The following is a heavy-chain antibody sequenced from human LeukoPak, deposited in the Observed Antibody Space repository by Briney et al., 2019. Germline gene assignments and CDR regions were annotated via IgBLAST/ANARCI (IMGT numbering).Heavy chain of an antibody. J-gene: IGHJ3*01. CDR2: IRRKRNGYTT. Sequence: GGSLRLSCAASGFTFSDYILDWVRQAPGKGLEWVGRIRRKRNGYTTEYAASVKGRFTISRDDSKKSLYLHMSSLKTEDTAVYHCSRDGTQIDNSGFDVWGQGTMVTVSS. CDR3: SRDGTQIDNSGFDV. V-gene: IGHV3-72*01. D-gene: IGHD3-22*01. CDR1: GFTFSDYI.